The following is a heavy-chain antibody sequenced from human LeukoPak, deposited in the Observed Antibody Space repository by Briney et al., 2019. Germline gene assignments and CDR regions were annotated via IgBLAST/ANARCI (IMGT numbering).Heavy chain of an antibody. CDR1: GGSISSGGYY. J-gene: IGHJ4*02. Sequence: SETLSLTCTVSGGSISSGGYYWSWIRQHPGKGLEWIGYIYYSGSTYYNPSLKSRVTISVDTSKNQFSLKLSSVTAADTAVYYCARDQGGSGSYGSLDYWGQGTLVTVSS. D-gene: IGHD1-26*01. V-gene: IGHV4-31*03. CDR2: IYYSGST. CDR3: ARDQGGSGSYGSLDY.